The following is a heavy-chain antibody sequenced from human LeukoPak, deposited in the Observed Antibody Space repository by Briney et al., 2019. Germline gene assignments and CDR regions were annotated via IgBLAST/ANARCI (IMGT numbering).Heavy chain of an antibody. D-gene: IGHD6-13*01. CDR1: GFTFDDYG. V-gene: IGHV3-9*01. J-gene: IGHJ4*02. CDR3: AKDYGYSSSWYDY. Sequence: GGSLRLSCEASGFTFDDYGMHWVRQAPGKGLEWVSTISWNSASVGYVDSVKGRFTISRDNAKKTLYLQMNSLRPEDTALHYCAKDYGYSSSWYDYWGQGTLVTVSS. CDR2: ISWNSASV.